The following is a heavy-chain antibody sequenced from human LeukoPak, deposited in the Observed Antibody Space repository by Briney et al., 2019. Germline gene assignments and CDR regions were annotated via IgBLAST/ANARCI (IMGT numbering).Heavy chain of an antibody. CDR2: ISGSGGST. Sequence: PGGTLRLSCVASGFTFSTYGMSWVRQAPGKGLEWVSAISGSGGSTYYADSVKGRFTISRDNSKNTLYLQMNSLRAEDTAVYYCARTLSAFDIWGQGTMVTVSS. V-gene: IGHV3-23*01. CDR1: GFTFSTYG. CDR3: ARTLSAFDI. J-gene: IGHJ3*02. D-gene: IGHD1-14*01.